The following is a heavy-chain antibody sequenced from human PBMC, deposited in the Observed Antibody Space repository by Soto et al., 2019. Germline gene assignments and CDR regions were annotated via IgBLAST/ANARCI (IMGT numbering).Heavy chain of an antibody. D-gene: IGHD6-19*01. CDR2: IYYSGTT. V-gene: IGHV4-59*13. J-gene: IGHJ3*02. CDR3: ARSLVHQWLVHDACDI. CDR1: GDSISSSY. Sequence: ETLSLTCTVSGDSISSSYWAWIRQSRGKGLEWIAYIYYSGTTNYNPSLESRASISMDTSKNQFSLRLTSVTAADTAVYYCARSLVHQWLVHDACDIWCQGTLVT.